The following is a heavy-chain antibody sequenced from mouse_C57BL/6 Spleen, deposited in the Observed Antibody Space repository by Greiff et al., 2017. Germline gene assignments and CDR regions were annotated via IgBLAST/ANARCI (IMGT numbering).Heavy chain of an antibody. CDR2: IYPSDSYT. CDR1: GYTFTSYW. V-gene: IGHV1-50*01. J-gene: IGHJ4*01. Sequence: VQLQQPGAELVKPGASVKLSCKASGYTFTSYWMQWVKQRPGQGLEWIGEIYPSDSYTNYNQKFKGKATLTVDTSSIPAYMQLSSLTSEDSAVYYCARSRSNYGYYAMDYWGQGTSVTVSS. D-gene: IGHD2-5*01. CDR3: ARSRSNYGYYAMDY.